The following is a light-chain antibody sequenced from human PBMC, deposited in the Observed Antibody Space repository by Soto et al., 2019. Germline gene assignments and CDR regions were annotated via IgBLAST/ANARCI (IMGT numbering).Light chain of an antibody. V-gene: IGLV2-14*01. CDR3: ASLTTTNFV. Sequence: QSVLTQPASVSGSPGQSITTSCTGTSSDVGAYNLVSWYQHHPDKAPKLIISEVTNRPSGVSDRFSGSKSGNTASLTISGLQAEDEADYYCASLTTTNFVFGSGTKVTVL. J-gene: IGLJ1*01. CDR1: SSDVGAYNL. CDR2: EVT.